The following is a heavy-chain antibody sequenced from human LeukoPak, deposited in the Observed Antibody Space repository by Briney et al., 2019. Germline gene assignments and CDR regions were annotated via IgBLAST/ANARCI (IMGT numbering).Heavy chain of an antibody. Sequence: SETLSLTCTVSGYSISSGYYWGWIRQPPGKGLEWIGEINHSGSTNYNPSLKSRVTISVDTSKNQFSLKLSSVTAADTAVYYCARLPSGWQDFDYWGQGTLVTVSS. CDR1: GYSISSGYY. CDR2: INHSGST. V-gene: IGHV4-38-2*02. J-gene: IGHJ4*02. CDR3: ARLPSGWQDFDY. D-gene: IGHD6-19*01.